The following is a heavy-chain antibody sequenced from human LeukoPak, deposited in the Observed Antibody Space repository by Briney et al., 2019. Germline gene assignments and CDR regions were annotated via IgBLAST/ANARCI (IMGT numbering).Heavy chain of an antibody. CDR3: ARGKIDYDFWTGWAFDI. Sequence: ASVKVSCKASGYTFTGYYMHWVRQAPGQGLEWMGWINPNSGGTNYAQKFQGRVTITRNTSISTAYMELSSLRSEDTAVYYCARGKIDYDFWTGWAFDIWGQGTMVTVSS. V-gene: IGHV1-2*02. CDR1: GYTFTGYY. D-gene: IGHD3/OR15-3a*01. J-gene: IGHJ3*02. CDR2: INPNSGGT.